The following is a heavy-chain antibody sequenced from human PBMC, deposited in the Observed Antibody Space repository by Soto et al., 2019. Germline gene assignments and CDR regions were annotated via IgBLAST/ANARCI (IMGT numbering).Heavy chain of an antibody. J-gene: IGHJ6*03. D-gene: IGHD1-1*01. CDR2: TYYRSKWYN. CDR1: GDVVSSNSGG. V-gene: IGHV6-1*01. CDR3: ARGSWDDVSGHYYMDV. Sequence: QVQLQQSGPGLVKPSQPLPLTCDISGDVVSSNSGGWNWISQTPSRGLEWLGRTYYRSKWYNNYAVSVKSRVSVNPDTAKNQFSLQLNSVTPEDTAVYYCARGSWDDVSGHYYMDVWGKGTTVTVSS.